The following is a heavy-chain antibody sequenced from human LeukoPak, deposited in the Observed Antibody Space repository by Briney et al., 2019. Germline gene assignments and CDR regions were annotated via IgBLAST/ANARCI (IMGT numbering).Heavy chain of an antibody. Sequence: SETLSLTCTVSGGSISSYYWSWIRQPPGKGLEWIGYIYYSGSTNYNPSLKSRVTISVDTSKNQFSLKLSSVTAADTAVYYCARAQPSVWFGAPDAFDIWGQGTVVTVSS. V-gene: IGHV4-59*01. D-gene: IGHD3-10*01. CDR1: GGSISSYY. CDR2: IYYSGST. CDR3: ARAQPSVWFGAPDAFDI. J-gene: IGHJ3*02.